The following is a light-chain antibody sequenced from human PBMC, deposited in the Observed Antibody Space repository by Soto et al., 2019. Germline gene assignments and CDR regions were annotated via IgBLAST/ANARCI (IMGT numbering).Light chain of an antibody. CDR1: QIISTY. CDR2: AAS. CDR3: QQTYSAPPT. J-gene: IGKJ1*01. Sequence: DIQMTQSPSSLSASVGDRVTITCRASQIISTYLNWYQQRAGLAPRLLIYAASSLQSGVPPRFRGSGSWTDFTLTISSLQPEDFATYFCQQTYSAPPTFGQGTKVDIK. V-gene: IGKV1-39*01.